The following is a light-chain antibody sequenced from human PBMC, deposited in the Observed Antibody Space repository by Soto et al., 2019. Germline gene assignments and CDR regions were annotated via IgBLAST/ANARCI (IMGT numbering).Light chain of an antibody. CDR1: SRDVGGYNS. V-gene: IGLV2-14*03. CDR2: DGS. Sequence: QSALTQPASVSGSPGLSIAISCTGTSRDVGGYNSVSWYQHQPGKAPKLILYDGSSRPSGVSNRFSGSKSGNTDSLTISGLQAEDEGDYYCSYDTTGGSYVFGTGTKLTVL. CDR3: SYDTTGGSYV. J-gene: IGLJ1*01.